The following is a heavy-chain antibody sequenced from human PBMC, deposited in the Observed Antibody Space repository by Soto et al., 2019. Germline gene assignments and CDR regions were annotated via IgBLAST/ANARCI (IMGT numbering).Heavy chain of an antibody. CDR1: GGSISSGDYY. Sequence: QVQLQESGPGLVKPSQTLSLTCTVSGGSISSGDYYWSWIRQPPGKGLEWIGYIYYSGSTYYNPSLKSRVTRSVDTSKTQFSLKLSSVTAADTAVYYCASRAWVGDYWYFDLWGRGTLVTVSS. V-gene: IGHV4-30-4*01. J-gene: IGHJ2*01. CDR2: IYYSGST. D-gene: IGHD3-16*01. CDR3: ASRAWVGDYWYFDL.